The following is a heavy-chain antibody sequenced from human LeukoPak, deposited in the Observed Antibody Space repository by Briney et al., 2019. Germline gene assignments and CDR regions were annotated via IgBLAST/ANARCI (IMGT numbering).Heavy chain of an antibody. CDR3: ARSRTYYYDSSGYYYPYYFDY. D-gene: IGHD3-22*01. V-gene: IGHV4-61*02. CDR2: IYTSGST. Sequence: SETLSLTCTVSGGSISSGGYYWSWIRQPAGKGLEWIGRIYTSGSTNYNPSLKSRVTMSVDTSKNQFSLKLSSVTAADTAVYYCARSRTYYYDSSGYYYPYYFDYWGQGTLVTVSS. J-gene: IGHJ4*02. CDR1: GGSISSGGYY.